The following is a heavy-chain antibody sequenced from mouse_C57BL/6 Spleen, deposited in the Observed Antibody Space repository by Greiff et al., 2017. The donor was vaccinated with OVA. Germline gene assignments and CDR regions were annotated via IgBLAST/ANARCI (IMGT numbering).Heavy chain of an antibody. J-gene: IGHJ2*01. CDR2: IDPETGGT. CDR1: GYTFTDYE. V-gene: IGHV1-15*01. CDR3: TRGIFDY. Sequence: QVQLKQSGAELVRPGASVTLSCKASGYTFTDYEMHWVKQTPVHGLEWIGAIDPETGGTAYNQKFKGKAILTADKSSSTAYMELRSLTSEDSAVYYCTRGIFDYWGQGTTLTVSS.